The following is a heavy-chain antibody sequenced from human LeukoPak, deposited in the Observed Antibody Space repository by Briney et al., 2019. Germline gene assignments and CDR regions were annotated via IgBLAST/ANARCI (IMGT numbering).Heavy chain of an antibody. D-gene: IGHD3-9*01. CDR2: MNPNSGNT. J-gene: IGHJ4*02. V-gene: IGHV1-8*01. Sequence: ASVPVSFMASGYIFPSYDIHWVRQATAHGLEWMGWMNPNSGNTGYAQEFQRRVTMTRNSSISTAYMELSSLRSEDTAVYFCARGGYHDISQWREGTGLTVP. CDR1: GYIFPSYD. CDR3: ARGGYHDISQ.